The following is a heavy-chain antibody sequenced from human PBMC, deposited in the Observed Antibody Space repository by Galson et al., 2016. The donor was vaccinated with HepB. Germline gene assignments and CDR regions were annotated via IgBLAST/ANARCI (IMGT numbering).Heavy chain of an antibody. CDR1: GHTFTSYD. J-gene: IGHJ3*02. Sequence: QSGAEVKKPGESLKISCKASGHTFTSYDIHWVRQAPGQGLEWMGWKNPNSGYTGYAQKFQGRVTMTRNTSISTVFMELSSLRSEDTAVYYCARNTPGHDAFDIWGQGTMVTVSS. D-gene: IGHD1-1*01. CDR2: KNPNSGYT. V-gene: IGHV1-8*01. CDR3: ARNTPGHDAFDI.